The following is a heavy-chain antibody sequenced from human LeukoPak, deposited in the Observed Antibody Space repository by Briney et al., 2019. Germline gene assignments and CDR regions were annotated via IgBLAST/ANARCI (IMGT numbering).Heavy chain of an antibody. CDR1: GFTFSIHT. D-gene: IGHD3-10*01. J-gene: IGHJ4*02. CDR3: ARSRGFDY. Sequence: GGSLRLSCGAPGFTFSIHTMNWVRQAPGKGLEWVSSISSTSSTIYYADSVKGRFAISRDNAKNSLYLQMNSLRDEDTAVYYCARSRGFDYWGQGTLVTVSS. CDR2: ISSTSSTI. V-gene: IGHV3-48*02.